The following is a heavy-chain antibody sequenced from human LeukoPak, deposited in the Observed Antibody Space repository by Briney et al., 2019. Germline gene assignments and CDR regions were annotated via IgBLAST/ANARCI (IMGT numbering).Heavy chain of an antibody. D-gene: IGHD2-2*01. CDR1: GGPLNSYY. CDR2: IYTSGST. V-gene: IGHV4-4*09. CDR3: ARTDGSVVLGNYMDV. J-gene: IGHJ6*03. Sequence: SETLSLTCTVSGGPLNSYYWRWIRQPPGKGMEGIGYIYTSGSTNYNPSLKSRVTISVDTSKNQFSLKLSSVTAADTAVYYCARTDGSVVLGNYMDVWGKGTTVTVSS.